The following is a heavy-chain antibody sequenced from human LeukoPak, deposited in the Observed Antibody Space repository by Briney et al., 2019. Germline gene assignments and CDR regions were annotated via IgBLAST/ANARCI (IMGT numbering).Heavy chain of an antibody. V-gene: IGHV3-30*18. CDR3: AKGPPSGYYYDYYYSMDV. CDR2: ISYDGSNK. CDR1: GFTFSSYA. D-gene: IGHD3-22*01. Sequence: GRSLRLSCAASGFTFSSYAMHWVRQAAGKGLDWVAVISYDGSNKYYADFVKGRFTISRDNSKNTLYLQMNSLRAEDTAVYYCAKGPPSGYYYDYYYSMDVWGQGTTVTVSS. J-gene: IGHJ6*02.